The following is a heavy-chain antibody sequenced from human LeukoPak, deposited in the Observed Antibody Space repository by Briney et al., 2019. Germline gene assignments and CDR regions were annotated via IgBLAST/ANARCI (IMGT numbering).Heavy chain of an antibody. J-gene: IGHJ3*02. V-gene: IGHV3-23*01. CDR2: ISLSGDST. D-gene: IGHD4-17*01. Sequence: GGSLRLSCAASGFTFTSCGMSWVRQAPGKGLEWVSAISLSGDSTYYADSVKGRFTISRDNSKNTVFLQMNSLRVGDTAVYYCAKAYGDYPQDGFDIWGQGTMVTVSS. CDR3: AKAYGDYPQDGFDI. CDR1: GFTFTSCG.